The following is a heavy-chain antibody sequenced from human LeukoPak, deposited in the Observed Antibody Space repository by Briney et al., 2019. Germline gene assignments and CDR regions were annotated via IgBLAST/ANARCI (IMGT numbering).Heavy chain of an antibody. CDR3: ARRSGIAVAGAFDH. J-gene: IGHJ4*02. CDR1: GFTFDDYT. V-gene: IGHV3-43*01. Sequence: PGGSLRLSCAASGFTFDDYTMHWVRQAPGKGLEWVSLISWDGGSTYYADSVKGRFTISRDNSKNTLYLQMNSLRAEDTAVYYCARRSGIAVAGAFDHWGQGTLVTVSS. D-gene: IGHD6-19*01. CDR2: ISWDGGST.